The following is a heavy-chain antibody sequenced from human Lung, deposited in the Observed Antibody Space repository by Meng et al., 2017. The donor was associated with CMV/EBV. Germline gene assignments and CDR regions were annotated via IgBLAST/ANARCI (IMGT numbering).Heavy chain of an antibody. V-gene: IGHV2-5*02. D-gene: IGHD3-9*01. CDR1: GFSLCTSGVG. J-gene: IGHJ2*01. Sequence: QITLKKSGPSLVKPTQTLTLTCTSSGFSLCTSGVGVGWIRQPPGKALEWLALIYWDDDKRYSPSLKSRLTITKDTSKNQVVLTMTNMDPVDTATYYCAHTLMGTFYYDILTGYYAYWYFDLWGRGTLVTVSS. CDR2: IYWDDDK. CDR3: AHTLMGTFYYDILTGYYAYWYFDL.